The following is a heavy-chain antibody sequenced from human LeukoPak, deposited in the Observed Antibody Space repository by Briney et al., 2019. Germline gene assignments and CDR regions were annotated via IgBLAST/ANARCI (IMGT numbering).Heavy chain of an antibody. CDR2: MNQDGRQT. D-gene: IGHD2-15*01. Sequence: PGGSLRLSCAASGFTFSSYWMHWVRQAPGKGLEWVANMNQDGRQTNYLDSVRGRFTISRDNARNSVYLQMDSLRDEDTSLYYCVRDQVDRTGSLWGQGTLVTVST. J-gene: IGHJ4*02. V-gene: IGHV3-7*01. CDR1: GFTFSSYW. CDR3: VRDQVDRTGSL.